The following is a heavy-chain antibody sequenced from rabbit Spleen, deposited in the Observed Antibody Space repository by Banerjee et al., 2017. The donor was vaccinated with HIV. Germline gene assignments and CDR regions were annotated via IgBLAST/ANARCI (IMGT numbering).Heavy chain of an antibody. J-gene: IGHJ3*01. CDR2: INTVTGKT. D-gene: IGHD5-1*01. Sequence: EQLEESGGGLVKPEGSLTLTCKASGVSFSDKDVMCWVRQAPGKGLEWIACINTVTGKTVYASWAKGRFIMSRTSSTTVTLQMTSLTAADTATYFCARGTNSVAYRADLWGQGTLVTVS. CDR1: GVSFSDKDV. CDR3: ARGTNSVAYRADL. V-gene: IGHV1S45*01.